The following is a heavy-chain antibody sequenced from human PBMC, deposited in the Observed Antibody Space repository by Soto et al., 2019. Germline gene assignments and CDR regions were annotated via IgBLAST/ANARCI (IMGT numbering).Heavy chain of an antibody. CDR3: ARALMVRGVMWFDP. D-gene: IGHD3-10*01. Sequence: ASVKVSCTASGYTFTSYGISWVRQAPGQGLEWMGWISAYNGNTNYAQKLQGRVTMTTDTSTSTAYMELRSLRSDDTAVYYCARALMVRGVMWFDPWGQGTLVTVSS. CDR1: GYTFTSYG. J-gene: IGHJ5*02. CDR2: ISAYNGNT. V-gene: IGHV1-18*01.